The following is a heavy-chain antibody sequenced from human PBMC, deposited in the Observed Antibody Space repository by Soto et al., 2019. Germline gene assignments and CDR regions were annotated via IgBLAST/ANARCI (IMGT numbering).Heavy chain of an antibody. J-gene: IGHJ4*02. CDR1: ADSEFTFSDEY. D-gene: IGHD1-26*01. CDR2: SRNRVNTFST. CDR3: SRVDPRAQNPDY. V-gene: IGHV3-72*01. Sequence: LRLSCAVSADSEFTFSDEYMDWVRQAPGKGLEWVGRSRNRVNTFSTAYAASVEGRFTISRDDSRNMLFLQMNSLKTEDTAVYYCSRVDPRAQNPDYWGRGTLVTVSS.